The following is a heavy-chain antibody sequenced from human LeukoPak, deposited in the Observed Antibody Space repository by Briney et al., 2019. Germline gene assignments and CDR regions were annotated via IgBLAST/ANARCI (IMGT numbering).Heavy chain of an antibody. J-gene: IGHJ4*02. CDR3: ARASRISFRFGEYLFDY. CDR2: ISSSSSTI. Sequence: GRSLRLSCAASGFTFSSYSMNWVRQAPGEGLEWVSYISSSSSTIYYADSVKGRFTISRDNAKNSLYLQMNSLRAEDTAVYYCARASRISFRFGEYLFDYWGQGTLVTVSS. D-gene: IGHD3-10*01. CDR1: GFTFSSYS. V-gene: IGHV3-48*04.